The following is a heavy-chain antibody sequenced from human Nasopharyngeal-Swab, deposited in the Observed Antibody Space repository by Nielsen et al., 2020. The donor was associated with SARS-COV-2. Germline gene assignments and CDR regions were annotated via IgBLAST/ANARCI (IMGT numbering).Heavy chain of an antibody. J-gene: IGHJ4*02. CDR3: ARVGGGSYYFDY. V-gene: IGHV3-30-3*01. Sequence: GGSMRLSCAASGFTFSSYAMHWVRQAPGKGLEWVAVISYDGSNKYYADSVKGRFTISRDNSENTLYLQMNSLRAEDTAVYYCARVGGGSYYFDYWGQGTLVTVSS. CDR2: ISYDGSNK. D-gene: IGHD1-26*01. CDR1: GFTFSSYA.